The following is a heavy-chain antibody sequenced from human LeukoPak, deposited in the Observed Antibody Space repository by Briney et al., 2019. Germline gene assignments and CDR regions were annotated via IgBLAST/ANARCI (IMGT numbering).Heavy chain of an antibody. CDR2: IIPIFGTA. CDR3: ARDDTGQLVPWFAP. J-gene: IGHJ5*02. V-gene: IGHV1-69*06. CDR1: AGTFSSYA. D-gene: IGHD6-6*01. Sequence: GASVKLTCKASAGTFSSYAISWVRQAPAQGLDWMGRIIPIFGTANYAQKFQGRVTITADKSTSTAYMELSSLRSEDTAVYYSARDDTGQLVPWFAPWGQGTLVTVSS.